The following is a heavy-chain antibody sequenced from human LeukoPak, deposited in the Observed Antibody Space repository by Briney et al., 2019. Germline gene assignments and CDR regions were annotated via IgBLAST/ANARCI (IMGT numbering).Heavy chain of an antibody. CDR3: ARGGTYGSGRNQHTTLDY. Sequence: PSETLSLTCTVSGGSISNDYWSWIRQAAGKELEWIGRIYTRGNTNYNPSLKSRVNISLDKSKKQFFLNLNSVTAADTAVYYCARGGTYGSGRNQHTTLDYWGQGTLVTVSS. J-gene: IGHJ4*02. CDR1: GGSISNDY. V-gene: IGHV4-4*07. D-gene: IGHD3-10*01. CDR2: IYTRGNT.